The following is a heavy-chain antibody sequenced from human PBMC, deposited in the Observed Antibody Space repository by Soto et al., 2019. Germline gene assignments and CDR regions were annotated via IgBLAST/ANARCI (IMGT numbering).Heavy chain of an antibody. CDR2: IYWDDDK. Sequence: QITLKESGPTLVKPTQTLTLTCTFSGFSLSTSGVGVGWIRQPPGKALEWLALIYWDDDKYYSPSLKSRLTITKHPSKDPVVLTMTNIDPVDTARYYCAHSAYGSGSNFESWGQGTLGTFSS. J-gene: IGHJ4*02. CDR3: AHSAYGSGSNFES. D-gene: IGHD6-25*01. CDR1: GFSLSTSGVG. V-gene: IGHV2-5*02.